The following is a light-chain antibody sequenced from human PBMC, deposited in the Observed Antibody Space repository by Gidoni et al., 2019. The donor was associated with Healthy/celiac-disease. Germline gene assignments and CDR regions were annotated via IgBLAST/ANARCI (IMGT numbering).Light chain of an antibody. CDR3: QQYNNWPPWT. CDR2: GAS. J-gene: IGKJ1*01. Sequence: EIVMTQSPATLSVSPGERATISCRASQSVSSNLAWYQQKPGQAPRLLIYGASTMATGIPSRFRGSGSWTEFTLTISSLQSEDFAVYYCQQYNNWPPWTFGQGTKVEIK. CDR1: QSVSSN. V-gene: IGKV3-15*01.